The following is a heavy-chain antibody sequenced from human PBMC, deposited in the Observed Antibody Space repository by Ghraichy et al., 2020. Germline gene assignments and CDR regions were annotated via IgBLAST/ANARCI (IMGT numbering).Heavy chain of an antibody. CDR2: ISHSGGST. CDR3: AKDLYGDPYYFDY. J-gene: IGHJ4*02. Sequence: GGSLRLSCAASEFTFRGYSMNWVRQAPGKGLEWVSGISHSGGSTYYADSVKGRFTISRDNSKNTLYLQMNSLRAEDTAVYYCAKDLYGDPYYFDYWGQGTLVTVSS. V-gene: IGHV3-23*01. D-gene: IGHD4-17*01. CDR1: EFTFRGYS.